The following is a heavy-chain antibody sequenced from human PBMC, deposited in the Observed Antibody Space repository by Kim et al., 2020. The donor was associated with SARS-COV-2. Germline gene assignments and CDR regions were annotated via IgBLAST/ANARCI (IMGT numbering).Heavy chain of an antibody. Sequence: GGSLRLSCAVSGFTVSSNYMSWVRQAPGKGLEWVSVIYSGGSTYYADSVKGRFTISRDNSKNTLYLQVNSLRAEDTAVYYCARDRPLGYCSGGSCPMDVWGQGTTVTVSS. V-gene: IGHV3-53*01. CDR3: ARDRPLGYCSGGSCPMDV. J-gene: IGHJ6*02. CDR2: IYSGGST. CDR1: GFTVSSNY. D-gene: IGHD2-15*01.